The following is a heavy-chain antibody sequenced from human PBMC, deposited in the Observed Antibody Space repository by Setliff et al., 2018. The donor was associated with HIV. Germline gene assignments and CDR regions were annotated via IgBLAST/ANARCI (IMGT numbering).Heavy chain of an antibody. CDR2: THHTGDT. V-gene: IGHV4-59*11. CDR3: ARWGKATAIRAFNL. D-gene: IGHD6-25*01. J-gene: IGHJ3*01. Sequence: SETLSLTCTVSDNSIKTHYWNWIRQSPGRGLEWIAFTHHTGDTGYNPSLKSRVTTSVDPSKNQFSLILRSVTATDTAIYYCARWGKATAIRAFNLWGRGIMVTVSS. CDR1: DNSIKTHY.